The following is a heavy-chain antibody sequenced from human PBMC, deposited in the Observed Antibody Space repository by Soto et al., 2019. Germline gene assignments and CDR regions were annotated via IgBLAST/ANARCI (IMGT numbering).Heavy chain of an antibody. V-gene: IGHV3-9*01. J-gene: IGHJ6*02. D-gene: IGHD6-13*01. Sequence: EAQLVESGGGLVQPGRSLRLSCTASGFTFDDYAMHWVRQAPGKGLEWVSGISWNSGSIGYAGSVKGRFTISRDNAKNALYLQMNSLRAEDTALYYCAKDKSSTLYGMDVWGQGTTVTVSS. CDR2: ISWNSGSI. CDR3: AKDKSSTLYGMDV. CDR1: GFTFDDYA.